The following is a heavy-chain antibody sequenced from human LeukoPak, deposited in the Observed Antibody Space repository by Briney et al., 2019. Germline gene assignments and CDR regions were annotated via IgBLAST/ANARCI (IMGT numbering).Heavy chain of an antibody. V-gene: IGHV3-7*01. Sequence: GGSLRLSCAASGFTFSSYEMNWVRQAPGKGLEWVANIKQDGSEKYYVDSVKGRFTISRDNAKNSLYLQMNSLRAEDTAVYYCARYAGHYDFWSGYLQRPSLFDYWGQGTLVTVSS. D-gene: IGHD3-3*01. CDR2: IKQDGSEK. CDR3: ARYAGHYDFWSGYLQRPSLFDY. J-gene: IGHJ4*02. CDR1: GFTFSSYE.